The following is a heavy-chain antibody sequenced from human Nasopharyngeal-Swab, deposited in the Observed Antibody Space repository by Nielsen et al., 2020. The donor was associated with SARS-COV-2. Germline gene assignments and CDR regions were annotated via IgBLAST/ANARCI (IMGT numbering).Heavy chain of an antibody. D-gene: IGHD3-3*01. J-gene: IGHJ6*03. CDR2: IYYSGST. Sequence: WIRQPPGKGREWIGYIYYSGSTNYNPSLKSRVTISVDTSKNQFSLKLSSVTAADTAVYYCARVGGLWSAGFYYYYIDVWGKGTTVTVSS. V-gene: IGHV4-59*01. CDR3: ARVGGLWSAGFYYYYIDV.